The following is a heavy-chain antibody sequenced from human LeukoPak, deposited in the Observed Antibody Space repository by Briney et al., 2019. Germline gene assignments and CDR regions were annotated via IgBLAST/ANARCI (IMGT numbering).Heavy chain of an antibody. D-gene: IGHD3-22*01. CDR3: AKDALTYYYDSSGYPHAFDI. Sequence: PGGSLRLSCAASGFTFDDYAMHWVRQAPGKGVEWVSGISWNSGSIGYADSVKGRFTISRDNAKNSLYLQMNSLRAEDTALYYCAKDALTYYYDSSGYPHAFDIWGQGTMVTVSS. V-gene: IGHV3-9*01. CDR1: GFTFDDYA. J-gene: IGHJ3*02. CDR2: ISWNSGSI.